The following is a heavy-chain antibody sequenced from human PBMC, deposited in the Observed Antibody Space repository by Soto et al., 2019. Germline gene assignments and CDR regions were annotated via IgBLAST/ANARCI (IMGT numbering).Heavy chain of an antibody. CDR1: GFTFSSYA. J-gene: IGHJ6*02. CDR3: AKFQMGGDSYYYYGLDV. Sequence: PGGSLRLSCAASGFTFSSYAMGWVRQAPGKGLEWVSAISGSGGSTYYADSVKGRFTISRDNSKNTLYLQMNSLRAEDTAVYYCAKFQMGGDSYYYYGLDVWGQGTTVTVSS. CDR2: ISGSGGST. V-gene: IGHV3-23*01. D-gene: IGHD4-17*01.